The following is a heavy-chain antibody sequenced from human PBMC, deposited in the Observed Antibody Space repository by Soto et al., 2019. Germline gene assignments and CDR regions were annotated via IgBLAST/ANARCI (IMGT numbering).Heavy chain of an antibody. D-gene: IGHD3-22*01. Sequence: GGSLRLSCAASGFTFSSYWMSWVRQAPGKGLEWVANIKQDGSEKYYVDSVKGRFTISRDNAKNSLYLQMNSLRAEDTAVYYCARGYRATITMIVVKVYYFDYWGQGTLVTVSS. J-gene: IGHJ4*02. V-gene: IGHV3-7*05. CDR2: IKQDGSEK. CDR1: GFTFSSYW. CDR3: ARGYRATITMIVVKVYYFDY.